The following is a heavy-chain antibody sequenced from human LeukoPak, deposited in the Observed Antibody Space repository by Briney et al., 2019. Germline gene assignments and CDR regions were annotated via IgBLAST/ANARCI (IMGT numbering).Heavy chain of an antibody. V-gene: IGHV3-33*01. Sequence: GGSLRLSCAAPGCTLSTDGMHWVRHAPRKGLEWVSVIWHDGSNKYYADSVKGRFSISRDNPKNTLYLQMNGLRAEDTAVYYCARDLYVGSGRNYIAHWGQGTLVTVSS. CDR2: IWHDGSNK. D-gene: IGHD3-10*01. J-gene: IGHJ5*02. CDR1: GCTLSTDG. CDR3: ARDLYVGSGRNYIAH.